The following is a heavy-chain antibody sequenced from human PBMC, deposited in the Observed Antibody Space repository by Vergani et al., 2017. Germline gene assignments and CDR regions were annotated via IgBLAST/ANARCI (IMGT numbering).Heavy chain of an antibody. CDR2: ITSTGATI. CDR3: ARDLSYSTAWPFFDS. CDR1: GFTFKNNT. J-gene: IGHJ4*02. Sequence: VQLVESGGGLVKPGGSLRLSCGASGFTFKNNTMTWVRQSPGKGLEWVSSITSTGATINYADSVKGRFTISRDNAKKAVFLQMNNLRVEDTAMYFCARDLSYSTAWPFFDSRGQGTLVTVSS. V-gene: IGHV3-21*02. D-gene: IGHD4-11*01.